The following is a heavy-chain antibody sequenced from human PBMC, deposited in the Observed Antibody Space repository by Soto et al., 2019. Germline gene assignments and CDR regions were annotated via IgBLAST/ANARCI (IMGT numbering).Heavy chain of an antibody. V-gene: IGHV4-31*03. CDR1: GGSISSGVS. J-gene: IGHJ4*02. CDR2: IYYSGST. Sequence: QVQLQESGPGLVKPSQTLSLTCTVSGGSISSGVSWNWIRHHPGKGLEWIGYIYYSGSTYYNPSLKSRVTISVDTSKNQFSLKLNSVTAADTAVYYCARQVPSKGYFDYWGQGTLVTVSS. CDR3: ARQVPSKGYFDY.